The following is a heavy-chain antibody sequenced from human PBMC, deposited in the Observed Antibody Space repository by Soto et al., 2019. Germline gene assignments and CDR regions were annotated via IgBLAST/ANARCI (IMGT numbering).Heavy chain of an antibody. V-gene: IGHV4-34*01. CDR1: GGSFSGYY. CDR3: ARKGITMVRGVLARAGYFQH. J-gene: IGHJ1*01. CDR2: INHSGST. Sequence: QVQLQQWGAGLLKPSETLSLTCAVYGGSFSGYYWSWIRQPPGKGLEWIGEINHSGSTNYNPSLKSRVTLPVDTSRNLLSLQLHHVTAADTAVYCCARKGITMVRGVLARAGYFQHWGQGTLVPVSS. D-gene: IGHD3-10*01.